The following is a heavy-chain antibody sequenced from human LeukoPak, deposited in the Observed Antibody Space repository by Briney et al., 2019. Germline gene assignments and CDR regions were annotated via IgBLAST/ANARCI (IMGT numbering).Heavy chain of an antibody. CDR2: IYYSGST. V-gene: IGHV4-39*07. D-gene: IGHD3-22*01. Sequence: SETLSLTCTVSGGSISSSSYYWGWIRQPPGKGLEWIGRIYYSGSTYYNPSLKSRVTISVGTSKNQFSLKLSSLTAADTAVYYYARDLWDSSGYYPDYWGQGTLVTVSS. CDR3: ARDLWDSSGYYPDY. CDR1: GGSISSSSYY. J-gene: IGHJ4*02.